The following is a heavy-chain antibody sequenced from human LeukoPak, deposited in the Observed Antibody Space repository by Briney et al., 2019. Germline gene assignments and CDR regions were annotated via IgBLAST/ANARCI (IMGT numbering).Heavy chain of an antibody. V-gene: IGHV3-23*01. CDR1: GFICSNYA. CDR3: AKGITTRPETCIDV. D-gene: IGHD6-6*01. CDR2: LSGSGGSA. J-gene: IGHJ6*02. Sequence: GGSLRLSCVVSGFICSNYAKSWVRQAPAKGLEWVSVLSGSGGSAHYADSGKGRFTISRDNSKNTLYLQMNSLRAEDTAIYYCAKGITTRPETCIDVWGQGTTVTVSS.